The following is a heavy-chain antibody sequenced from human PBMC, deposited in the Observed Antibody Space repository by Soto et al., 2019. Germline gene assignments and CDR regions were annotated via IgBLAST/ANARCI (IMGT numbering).Heavy chain of an antibody. CDR2: IYSGGST. D-gene: IGHD2-2*02. V-gene: IGHV3-66*01. Sequence: GGSLRLSCAVSGFTVSSNYMSWVRQAPEKGLEWVSIIYSGGSTYYADSVRGRFTISRDNSKNTLYLQMDGLRAEDTAIFYCAKDGPDTSPLDYWGQGTLVTVSS. J-gene: IGHJ4*02. CDR1: GFTVSSNY. CDR3: AKDGPDTSPLDY.